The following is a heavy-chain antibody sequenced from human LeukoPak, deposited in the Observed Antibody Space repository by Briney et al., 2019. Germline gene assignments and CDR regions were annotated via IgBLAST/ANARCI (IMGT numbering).Heavy chain of an antibody. CDR2: ISSSSTYM. D-gene: IGHD6-19*01. J-gene: IGHJ4*02. CDR1: EFTFNNAW. CDR3: ARGRGSGWHTFDY. Sequence: GGSLRLSCAASEFTFNNAWMSWVRQAPGKGLEWVSSISSSSTYMFYADSVRGRFTISRDNAKNSLYLQMNSLRAEDTAVYYCARGRGSGWHTFDYWGQGTLVTVSS. V-gene: IGHV3-21*01.